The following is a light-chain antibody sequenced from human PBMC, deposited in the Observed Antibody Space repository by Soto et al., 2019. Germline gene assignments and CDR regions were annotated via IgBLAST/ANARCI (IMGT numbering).Light chain of an antibody. J-gene: IGKJ4*01. V-gene: IGKV1-27*01. CDR1: QGIAPY. CDR2: ATS. CDR3: QKYNSAPLT. Sequence: DVQMTQSPASLSAFVGDRVTITCRSRQGIAPYLAWFQQKPGKVPKLLIYATSTLQSGVPSRFSGSGSGTDFTLTISSRQHEDIGTYYCQKYNSAPLTFGGGTKVEIK.